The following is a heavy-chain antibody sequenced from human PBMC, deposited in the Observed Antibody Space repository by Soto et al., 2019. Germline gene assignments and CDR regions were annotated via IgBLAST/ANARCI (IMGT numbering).Heavy chain of an antibody. D-gene: IGHD2-21*01. Sequence: EVQLVESGGGLVQPGGSLRLSCAASGFIISDHYIDWVRQAPGKGLEWICRSRNRAKSYTTDYAASVKGRFTISRDDSKNSLYLQMNSLKTEDTAVYYCTRVEGDYWYFDLWGRGTLVTVSS. CDR1: GFIISDHY. J-gene: IGHJ2*01. V-gene: IGHV3-72*01. CDR3: TRVEGDYWYFDL. CDR2: SRNRAKSYTT.